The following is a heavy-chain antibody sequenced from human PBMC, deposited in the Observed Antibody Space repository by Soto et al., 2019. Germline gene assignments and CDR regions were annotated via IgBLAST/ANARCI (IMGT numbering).Heavy chain of an antibody. CDR2: ISGSGAST. Sequence: EVQLLESGGGLVQPGGSLRLSCAASGFTFISYAMIWVRQAPGKGLEWVSGISGSGASTFYADSLKGRFTISRDNSKNTLYLQMSSLRAEDTAIYYCAKDKGSLGAGSYGIFAHWGQGTLVTVSS. J-gene: IGHJ4*02. CDR3: AKDKGSLGAGSYGIFAH. CDR1: GFTFISYA. V-gene: IGHV3-23*01. D-gene: IGHD3-10*01.